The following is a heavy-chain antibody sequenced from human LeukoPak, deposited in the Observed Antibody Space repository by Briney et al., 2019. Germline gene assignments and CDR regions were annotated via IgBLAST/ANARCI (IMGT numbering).Heavy chain of an antibody. Sequence: PGGSLRLSCAASGFTFSIYEMNRVRQAPGKGLQWVSEISSSGTTIYYSDSVKGRFTISRDNAKNSLYLQMNSLRAEDTAVYYCARKYCSTTSCLFDNWGQGTLVTVSS. CDR1: GFTFSIYE. CDR3: ARKYCSTTSCLFDN. V-gene: IGHV3-48*03. D-gene: IGHD2-2*01. CDR2: ISSSGTTI. J-gene: IGHJ4*02.